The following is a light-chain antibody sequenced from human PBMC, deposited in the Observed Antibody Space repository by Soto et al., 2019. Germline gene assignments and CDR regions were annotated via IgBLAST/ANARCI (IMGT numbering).Light chain of an antibody. V-gene: IGKV1-5*03. Sequence: DIQMTQSPSTLSASVGDRVTITCRASQSIGAWLAWYQQKPGKAPKLLIYKASSLESGVPSRFSGSGSGTEFTLTISSLQPDDFATYYCQQYNSYSGMYTFGQGTKLEI. J-gene: IGKJ2*01. CDR2: KAS. CDR3: QQYNSYSGMYT. CDR1: QSIGAW.